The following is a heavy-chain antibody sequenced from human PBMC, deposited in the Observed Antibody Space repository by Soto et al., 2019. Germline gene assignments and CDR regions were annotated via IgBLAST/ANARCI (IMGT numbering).Heavy chain of an antibody. CDR1: GFTFSSYS. CDR3: ASGRSTLKKYDFWSGYVGWFDP. Sequence: GGSLRLSCAASGFTFSSYSMNWVRQAPGKGLEWVSYISSSSSTIYYAGSVKGRFTISREKAKNSLYLQMNSLRAEDTAVYYCASGRSTLKKYDFWSGYVGWFDPWGQGTLVTVSS. J-gene: IGHJ5*02. D-gene: IGHD3-3*01. CDR2: ISSSSSTI. V-gene: IGHV3-48*01.